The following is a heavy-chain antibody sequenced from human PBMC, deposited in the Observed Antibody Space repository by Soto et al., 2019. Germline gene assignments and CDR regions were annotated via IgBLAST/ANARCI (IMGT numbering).Heavy chain of an antibody. CDR3: ARDANGMDV. CDR1: GFTFRIYA. Sequence: WGSLVLSCASGGFTFRIYARDWVRQAPGKGLEWVAVISYDGSNKYYADSVKGRFTISRDNSKNTLYLQMNSLRAEDTAVYYCARDANGMDVWGQGTTVTVSS. CDR2: ISYDGSNK. J-gene: IGHJ6*01. V-gene: IGHV3-30-3*01.